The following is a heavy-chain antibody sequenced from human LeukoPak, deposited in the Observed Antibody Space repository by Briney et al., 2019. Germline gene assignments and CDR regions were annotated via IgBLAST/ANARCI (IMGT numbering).Heavy chain of an antibody. CDR2: ISAYNGNT. V-gene: IGHV1-18*01. CDR3: ARDRVADCSSTSCYGYYYYGMDV. D-gene: IGHD2-2*01. CDR1: GDTFKNYH. J-gene: IGHJ6*02. Sequence: GASVKVSCKVFGDTFKNYHISWVRQAPGQGLEWMGWISAYNGNTNYAQKLQGRVTMTTDTSTSTAYMELRSLRSDDTAVYYCARDRVADCSSTSCYGYYYYGMDVWGQGTTVTVSS.